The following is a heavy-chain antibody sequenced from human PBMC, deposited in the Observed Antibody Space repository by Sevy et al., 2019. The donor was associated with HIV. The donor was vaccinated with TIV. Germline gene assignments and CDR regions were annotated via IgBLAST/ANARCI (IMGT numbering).Heavy chain of an antibody. D-gene: IGHD3-22*01. V-gene: IGHV3-21*01. Sequence: GGSLRLSCAASGFTFSSYSMNWVRQAPGKGLEWVSSISSSSSYIYYADSVKGRFTISRDNAKNSLYLQMNSLRAEDTAVYYCARGTNYYDSSYRAGGALCYWGQGTLVTVSS. CDR2: ISSSSSYI. CDR3: ARGTNYYDSSYRAGGALCY. CDR1: GFTFSSYS. J-gene: IGHJ4*02.